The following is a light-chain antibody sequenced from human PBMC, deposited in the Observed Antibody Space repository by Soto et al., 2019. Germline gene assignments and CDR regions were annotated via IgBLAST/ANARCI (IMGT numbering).Light chain of an antibody. V-gene: IGKV3-11*01. Sequence: EIVLTQSPATLSLSPGERATLSCRASQSFSSSLAWYQQKRGQAPRLLIYDASNRATGIPARFSGSGSGTDFTLTISSLEPVDFAVYYCQQRSNWPFTFGQGTRLEIK. CDR1: QSFSSS. CDR3: QQRSNWPFT. J-gene: IGKJ5*01. CDR2: DAS.